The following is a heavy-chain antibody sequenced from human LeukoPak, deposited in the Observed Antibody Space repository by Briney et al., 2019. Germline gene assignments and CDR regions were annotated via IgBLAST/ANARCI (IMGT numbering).Heavy chain of an antibody. D-gene: IGHD4-23*01. J-gene: IGHJ6*02. CDR3: ARTVVTLRDYYYYGMDV. CDR2: IIPIFGTA. CDR1: GGTFISYA. Sequence: ASVKVSCKASGGTFISYAISWVRQAPGQGLEWMGGIIPIFGTANYAQKFQGRVTITADESTSTAYMELSSLRSEDTAVYYCARTVVTLRDYYYYGMDVWGQGTTVTVSS. V-gene: IGHV1-69*13.